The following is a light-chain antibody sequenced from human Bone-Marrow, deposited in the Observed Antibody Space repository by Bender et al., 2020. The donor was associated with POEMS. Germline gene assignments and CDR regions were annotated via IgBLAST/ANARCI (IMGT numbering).Light chain of an antibody. CDR2: RDT. Sequence: SYELSQPPSLSVSPGQTASITCSGDKLGSNYVCWYQQKPGQSPVLVVDRDTNWPSGVPERFSGSKSGTSAYLAISDIQSEDEGDYYCSSWDDSLSGWVFGGGTKLTVL. CDR1: KLGSNY. J-gene: IGLJ3*02. CDR3: SSWDDSLSGWV. V-gene: IGLV3-1*01.